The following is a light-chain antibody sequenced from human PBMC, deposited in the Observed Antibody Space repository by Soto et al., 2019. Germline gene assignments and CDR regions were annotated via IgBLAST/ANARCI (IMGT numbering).Light chain of an antibody. Sequence: EIVMTQSPATLSVSPGERATLSCRASQSVSSNLAWYQKKPGQAPRLIXYGASTRATGIPARFSGSGSGTELTLTISSLQSEDFAVYYCQHYNNWPPWTFGQGTKVDIK. CDR1: QSVSSN. CDR3: QHYNNWPPWT. CDR2: GAS. J-gene: IGKJ1*01. V-gene: IGKV3-15*01.